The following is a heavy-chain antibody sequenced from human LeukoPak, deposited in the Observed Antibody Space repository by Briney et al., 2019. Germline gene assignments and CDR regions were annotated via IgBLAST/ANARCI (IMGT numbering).Heavy chain of an antibody. CDR1: GFTFSSYA. D-gene: IGHD2-8*01. J-gene: IGHJ4*02. V-gene: IGHV3-30-3*01. CDR3: ARTPYCSNGICYNRYYFDY. CDR2: ISYDGSNK. Sequence: GGSLRLSCAASGFTFSSYAMHWVRQAPGKGLEWVAVISYDGSNKYYADSVKGRFTISRDNSKNTLYLQMNSLRAEDTAVYYCARTPYCSNGICYNRYYFDYWGQGTLVTVSS.